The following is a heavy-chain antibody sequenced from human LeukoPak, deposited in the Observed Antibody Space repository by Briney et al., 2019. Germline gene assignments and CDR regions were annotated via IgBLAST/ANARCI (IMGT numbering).Heavy chain of an antibody. CDR2: INPSGGSQ. Sequence: ASVKVSCKASGYTFTSYYMHWVRRAPGQGLEWMGIINPSGGSQSYAQKFQGRVTMTRDTSTSTVYMELSSLRSEDTAVYYCARDGYYGSGSHTAYFDYWGQGTLVTVSS. D-gene: IGHD3-10*01. J-gene: IGHJ4*02. CDR1: GYTFTSYY. CDR3: ARDGYYGSGSHTAYFDY. V-gene: IGHV1-46*01.